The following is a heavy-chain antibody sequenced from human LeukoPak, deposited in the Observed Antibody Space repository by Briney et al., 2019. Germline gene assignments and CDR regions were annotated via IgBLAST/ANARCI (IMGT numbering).Heavy chain of an antibody. CDR2: ISYDGSNK. CDR1: GFTFSSYA. Sequence: GGSLRLSCAASGFTFSSYAMSWVRQAPGKGLEWVAVISYDGSNKYYADSVKGRFTISRDNSKNTLYQQMNSLRAEDTAVYYCARDLRYDSSGFELWGQGTLVTVSS. CDR3: ARDLRYDSSGFEL. V-gene: IGHV3-30-3*01. J-gene: IGHJ4*02. D-gene: IGHD3-22*01.